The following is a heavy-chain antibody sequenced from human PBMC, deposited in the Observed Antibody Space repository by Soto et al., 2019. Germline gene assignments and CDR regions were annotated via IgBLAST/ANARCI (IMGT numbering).Heavy chain of an antibody. D-gene: IGHD6-13*01. CDR2: INHSGST. V-gene: IGHV4-34*01. CDR3: ARGAGYYYYYMDV. Sequence: SETLSLTCAVYGGSFSGYYWSWIRQPPGKGLEWIGEINHSGSTNYNPSLKSRVTISVDTSKNQFSLKLSSVTAADTAVYYCARGAGYYYYYMDVWGKGTTVTVSS. J-gene: IGHJ6*03. CDR1: GGSFSGYY.